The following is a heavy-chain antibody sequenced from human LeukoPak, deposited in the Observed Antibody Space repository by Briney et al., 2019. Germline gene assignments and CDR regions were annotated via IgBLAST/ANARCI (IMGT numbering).Heavy chain of an antibody. CDR2: TKQDGSEK. J-gene: IGHJ4*02. D-gene: IGHD3-3*01. V-gene: IGHV3-7*03. CDR1: GFTFSDYW. CDR3: ARETVIIKFFDY. Sequence: GGSLRLSCAVSGFTFSDYWMSWVRQAPGKGLEWVADTKQDGSEKYYVDSVKGRFTISRDNAKNSLYLQMNSLRAEDTAVYYCARETVIIKFFDYWGQGTLVTVSS.